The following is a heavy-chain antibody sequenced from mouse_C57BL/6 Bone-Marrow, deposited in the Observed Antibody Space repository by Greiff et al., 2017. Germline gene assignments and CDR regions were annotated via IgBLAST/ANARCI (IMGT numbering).Heavy chain of an antibody. CDR1: GYTFTSYW. CDR2: IDPSDSDT. V-gene: IGHV1-69*01. Sequence: QVQLQQPGAELVMPGASVKLSCKASGYTFTSYWMHWVKQRPGQGLEWIGEIDPSDSDTNYNQKFKGKSTFTVDKSSSTAFMQLISLTTEDAAAYYCGGRAVVATGDYWGQGTTVTVSS. D-gene: IGHD1-1*02. CDR3: GGRAVVATGDY. J-gene: IGHJ2*01.